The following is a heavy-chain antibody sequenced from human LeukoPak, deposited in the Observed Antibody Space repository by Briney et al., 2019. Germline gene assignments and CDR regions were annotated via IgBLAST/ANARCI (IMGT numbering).Heavy chain of an antibody. D-gene: IGHD3-9*01. Sequence: GGSLRLSCAASGFTFSSYSMNWVRQAPGKGLEWVSSISSSSSYIYYADSVKGRFTISRDNAKNSLYLQMNSLRAEDTAVYYCARERTEYYDILTGSLPPDYWGQGTLVTVSS. J-gene: IGHJ4*02. CDR1: GFTFSSYS. CDR3: ARERTEYYDILTGSLPPDY. V-gene: IGHV3-21*01. CDR2: ISSSSSYI.